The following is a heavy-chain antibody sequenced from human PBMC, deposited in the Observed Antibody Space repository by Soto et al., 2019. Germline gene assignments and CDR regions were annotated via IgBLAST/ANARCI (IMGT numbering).Heavy chain of an antibody. Sequence: QVQLVESGGGVVQPGTSLRLSCTASGSTFSTYAMHWVRQAPGKGLEWVAVIWADGRKQFYADSVKGRFTISRDNSKNMMYLQTHSLRVKDTSVYFCATDRGLAPFDNWGQGTLVTVSS. CDR1: GSTFSTYA. CDR3: ATDRGLAPFDN. J-gene: IGHJ4*01. CDR2: IWADGRKQ. D-gene: IGHD4-17*01. V-gene: IGHV3-33*03.